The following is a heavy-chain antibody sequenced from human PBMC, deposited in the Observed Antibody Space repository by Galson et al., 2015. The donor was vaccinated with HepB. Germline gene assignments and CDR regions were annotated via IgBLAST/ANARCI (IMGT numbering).Heavy chain of an antibody. V-gene: IGHV4-34*01. CDR2: INLGGST. D-gene: IGHD6-13*01. Sequence: SETLSLTCAVHRGPFSGYYWNWFRQPPGKGLEWIGEINLGGSTNYSPSLKSRVTISVDTSKSQFSLKLSSVTAADTATYYCALDSSSWPYYYAMDVWGQGTTVIVSS. CDR3: ALDSSSWPYYYAMDV. CDR1: RGPFSGYY. J-gene: IGHJ6*02.